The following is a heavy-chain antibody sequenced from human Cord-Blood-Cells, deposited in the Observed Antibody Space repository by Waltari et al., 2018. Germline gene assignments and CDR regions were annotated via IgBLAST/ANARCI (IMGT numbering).Heavy chain of an antibody. D-gene: IGHD3-16*01. V-gene: IGHV1-2*02. CDR1: GYTFTGYY. J-gene: IGHJ4*02. CDR2: INPNRGGT. Sequence: QVQLVQSGAEVKKPGASVKVSCKASGYTFTGYYMHWVRQAPGQGLEWRGWINPNRGGTNYAQKFQGRVTMTRDTSISTAYMELSRLRSDDTAVYYCARDGPPLGEFDYWGQGTLVTVSS. CDR3: ARDGPPLGEFDY.